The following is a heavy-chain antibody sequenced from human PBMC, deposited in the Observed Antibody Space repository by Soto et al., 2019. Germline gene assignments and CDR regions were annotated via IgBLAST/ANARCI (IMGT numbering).Heavy chain of an antibody. D-gene: IGHD5-12*01. CDR1: GGSLSGYY. V-gene: IGHV4-34*01. Sequence: QVQLQQWGAGLLKPSETLSLNCAVNGGSLSGYYWSWIRQPPGKGLEWIGEIKDGGRTNYSPSLKSRATISSDTSNTHFSLRLYSVTAADTGVYYCARGQEGVVATHWDQGTLVTVSS. CDR3: ARGQEGVVATH. CDR2: IKDGGRT. J-gene: IGHJ4*02.